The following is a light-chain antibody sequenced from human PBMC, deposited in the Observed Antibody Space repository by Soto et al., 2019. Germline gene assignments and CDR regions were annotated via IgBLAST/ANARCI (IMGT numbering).Light chain of an antibody. CDR2: GNS. Sequence: QSVLTQPPSVSGAPGQRVTISCTGSSSNIGAGYDVHWYQQLPGTAPKLLIYGNSNRPSGVPDRFPGSKSGTSASLAITGLQAEDEADYYCQSYDSSLSVDVFGTGTKVTVL. J-gene: IGLJ1*01. CDR1: SSNIGAGYD. V-gene: IGLV1-40*01. CDR3: QSYDSSLSVDV.